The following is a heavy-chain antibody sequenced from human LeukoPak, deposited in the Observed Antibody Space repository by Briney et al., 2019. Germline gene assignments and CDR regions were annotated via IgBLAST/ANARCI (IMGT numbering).Heavy chain of an antibody. CDR3: ARQYFDWPRNCGYFDY. J-gene: IGHJ4*02. CDR2: IYYSGNT. CDR1: GGSISSSSYY. Sequence: SETLSLTCTVSGGSISSSSYYWGWIRQPPGKGLEWIGSIYYSGNTYYNPSLKSRVTISVDTSKNQFSLKLSSVTAADTAVYYCARQYFDWPRNCGYFDYWGQGTLVTVSS. D-gene: IGHD3-9*01. V-gene: IGHV4-39*01.